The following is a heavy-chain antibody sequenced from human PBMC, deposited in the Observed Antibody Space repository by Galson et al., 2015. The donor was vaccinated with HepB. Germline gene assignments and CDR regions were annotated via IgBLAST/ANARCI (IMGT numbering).Heavy chain of an antibody. CDR3: ARIRIVVVPTTIKGDYYYYMDV. V-gene: IGHV3-11*01. CDR1: GFSFSSFH. Sequence: SLRLSCAAFGFSFSSFHMSWVRQAPGKGLEWLSYITGTGSTIYYAGSMEGRFTISRDNARNSLYLQMNSLRADDTAVYYCARIRIVVVPTTIKGDYYYYMDVWGKGTTVTVSS. CDR2: ITGTGSTI. J-gene: IGHJ6*03. D-gene: IGHD2-2*01.